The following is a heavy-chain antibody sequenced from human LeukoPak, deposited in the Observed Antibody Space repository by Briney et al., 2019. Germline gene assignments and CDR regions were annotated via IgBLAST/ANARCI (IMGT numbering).Heavy chain of an antibody. CDR2: INHSGST. J-gene: IGHJ4*02. D-gene: IGHD3-3*01. Sequence: NPSETLSLTCAVYGGSFSGYYWSWIRQPPGKGLEWIGEINHSGSTNYNPSLKSRVTISADTSKNQFSLKLSSVTAADTAVYYCARGFWSGSPFDYWGQGTLVTVSS. CDR3: ARGFWSGSPFDY. V-gene: IGHV4-34*01. CDR1: GGSFSGYY.